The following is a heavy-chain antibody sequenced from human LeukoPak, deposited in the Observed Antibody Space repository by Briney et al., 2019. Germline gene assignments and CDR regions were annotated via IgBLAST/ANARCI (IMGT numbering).Heavy chain of an antibody. D-gene: IGHD6-19*01. Sequence: GGSLILSCVTSGFTFSSYAMTWVRQAPGKGLEWVSGISGSGGSTYYADSVKGRFTISRDNSKNMLYLQMNSLTVGDTNEYYCANAKGSGLKWYFDYWGKGTMVTVSS. CDR2: ISGSGGST. CDR1: GFTFSSYA. V-gene: IGHV3-23*01. J-gene: IGHJ4*02. CDR3: ANAKGSGLKWYFDY.